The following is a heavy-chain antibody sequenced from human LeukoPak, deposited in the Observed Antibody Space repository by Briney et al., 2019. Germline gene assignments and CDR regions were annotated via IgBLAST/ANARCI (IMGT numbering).Heavy chain of an antibody. CDR3: ARDRGITTARGVPSWFDP. Sequence: SETLSLTCTVSGGSINSDTYYWTWIRQPAGKGLEWIGRVYTTGGPSYNPSLKSRLTLSIDPSKNQFSLKLSSVSAADTAVYYCARDRGITTARGVPSWFDPWGQGTLVTVSS. CDR1: GGSINSDTYY. V-gene: IGHV4-61*02. J-gene: IGHJ5*02. CDR2: VYTTGGP. D-gene: IGHD3-10*01.